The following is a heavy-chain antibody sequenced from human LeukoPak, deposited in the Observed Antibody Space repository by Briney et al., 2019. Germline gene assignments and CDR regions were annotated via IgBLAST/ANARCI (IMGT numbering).Heavy chain of an antibody. CDR1: GGSISSGGYY. CDR3: ARDFRDIVVVPAAIGY. V-gene: IGHV4-30-2*01. CDR2: IYHSGST. Sequence: MPSETLSLTCTVSGGSISSGGYYWSWIRQPPGKGLEWIGYIYHSGSTYYNPSLKSRVTISVDRSKNQFSLKLSSVTAADTAVYYCARDFRDIVVVPAAIGYWGQGTLVTVSS. D-gene: IGHD2-2*01. J-gene: IGHJ4*02.